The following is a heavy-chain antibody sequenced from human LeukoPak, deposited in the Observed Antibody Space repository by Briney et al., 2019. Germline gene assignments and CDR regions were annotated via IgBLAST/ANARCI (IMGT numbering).Heavy chain of an antibody. V-gene: IGHV4-39*01. D-gene: IGHD6-6*01. CDR3: ARRPRGGWHSSSFNYFDY. CDR1: GGSISSSSYY. CDR2: IYYSGST. J-gene: IGHJ4*02. Sequence: SETLSLTCTVSGGSISSSSYYWGWIRQPPGKGLEWIGSIYYSGSTYYNPSLKSRVTISVDTSKNQFSLKLSSVTAADTAAYYCARRPRGGWHSSSFNYFDYWGQGTLVTVSS.